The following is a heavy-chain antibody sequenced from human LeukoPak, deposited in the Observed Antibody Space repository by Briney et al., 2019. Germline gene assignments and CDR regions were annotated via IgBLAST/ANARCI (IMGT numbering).Heavy chain of an antibody. Sequence: GASVKVSCKASGYTFTSFYMYWVRQAHGQGLEWMGIINPSGGSTSYAQKFQGRLTMTRDTSTSTVYMELSSLRSEDTAVYYCARGAGYYDSSASIDYWGQGTLVTVSS. D-gene: IGHD3-22*01. J-gene: IGHJ4*02. V-gene: IGHV1-46*01. CDR2: INPSGGST. CDR3: ARGAGYYDSSASIDY. CDR1: GYTFTSFY.